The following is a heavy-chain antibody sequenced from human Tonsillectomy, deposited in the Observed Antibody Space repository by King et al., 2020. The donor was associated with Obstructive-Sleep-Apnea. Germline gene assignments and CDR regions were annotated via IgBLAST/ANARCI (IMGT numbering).Heavy chain of an antibody. D-gene: IGHD3-9*01. CDR2: ISWNSGSI. CDR1: GFTFDDYA. J-gene: IGHJ3*02. CDR3: AKTTCSYYDILTGWDDAFDN. V-gene: IGHV3-9*01. Sequence: VQLVESGGGLVQPGRSLRLSCAASGFTFDDYAMHWVRQAPGKGLEWVSGISWNSGSIGYADSVKGRFTISRDNAKNSLYLQMNSLRAEDTALYYCAKTTCSYYDILTGWDDAFDNWGQGTMVTVSS.